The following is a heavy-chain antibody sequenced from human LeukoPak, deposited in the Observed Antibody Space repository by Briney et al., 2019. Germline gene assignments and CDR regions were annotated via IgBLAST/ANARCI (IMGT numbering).Heavy chain of an antibody. J-gene: IGHJ3*02. CDR2: IYYSGST. CDR3: ARCYFPGGNYGFDAFNI. Sequence: SETLSLTCTVSGGSISSYYWSWIRQPPGKGLEWIGYIYYSGSTNYNPSLKSRVTISVDTSKNQFSLKLSSVTAADTAVYYCARCYFPGGNYGFDAFNIWGQGTMVTVSS. CDR1: GGSISSYY. D-gene: IGHD1-7*01. V-gene: IGHV4-59*01.